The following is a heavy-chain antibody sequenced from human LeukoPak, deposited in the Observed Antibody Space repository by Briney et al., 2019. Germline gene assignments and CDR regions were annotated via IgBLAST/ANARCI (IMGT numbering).Heavy chain of an antibody. D-gene: IGHD3-10*01. CDR3: ARGVGSGSFQTYYYYMDV. V-gene: IGHV4-59*01. Sequence: PSETLSLTCTVSGGSISSYYWSWIRQPPGKGLEWIGYIYYSGSTNYNPSLKSRVTVSVDTSKNQFSLKLSSVTAADTAVYYCARGVGSGSFQTYYYYMDVWGKGTTVTISS. J-gene: IGHJ6*03. CDR2: IYYSGST. CDR1: GGSISSYY.